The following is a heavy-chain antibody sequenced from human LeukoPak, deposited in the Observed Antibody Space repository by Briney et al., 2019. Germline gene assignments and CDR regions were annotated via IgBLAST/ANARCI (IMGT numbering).Heavy chain of an antibody. J-gene: IGHJ3*02. Sequence: GGSLRLSCAACGFSFSSYWMHWVRQAPGKGPVWVSLISNDESTIIYADSVKGRFTISRDNSKNTLYLQMNSLRAEDTAIYYCANSGTSWWYPAFDIWGQGTMVTVSS. CDR2: ISNDESTI. CDR1: GFSFSSYW. D-gene: IGHD2-15*01. V-gene: IGHV3-74*01. CDR3: ANSGTSWWYPAFDI.